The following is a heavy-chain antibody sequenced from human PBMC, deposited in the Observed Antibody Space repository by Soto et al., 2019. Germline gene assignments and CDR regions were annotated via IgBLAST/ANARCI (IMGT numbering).Heavy chain of an antibody. CDR2: IYFHGGT. Sequence: SETLSFTPTVSGGSVSSGDSSSSWIRQPPGKGLERLGFIYFHGGTNYNPSLKSRVTISSDTSKNQFSLRLTSMTAADTAVYFCARDRPRTIYNSDYYYYGLDVWGQGTTVTVSS. V-gene: IGHV4-61*08. CDR1: GGSVSSGDSS. CDR3: ARDRPRTIYNSDYYYYGLDV. D-gene: IGHD6-19*01. J-gene: IGHJ6*02.